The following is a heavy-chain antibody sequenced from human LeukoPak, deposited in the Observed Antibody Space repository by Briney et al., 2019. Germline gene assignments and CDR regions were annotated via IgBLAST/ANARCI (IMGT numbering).Heavy chain of an antibody. J-gene: IGHJ4*02. CDR3: ARGGGYSGYDLIDY. CDR1: GFPFSSYE. CDR2: IGTAGDT. V-gene: IGHV3-13*01. D-gene: IGHD5-12*01. Sequence: GGSLRLSCAAPGFPFSSYEMHWARQAKGKGLEWVSAIGTAGDTSYPGSVKGRFTISRENAKNSLYLQVNSLRAGDTAVYYCARGGGYSGYDLIDYWGQGTLVTVSS.